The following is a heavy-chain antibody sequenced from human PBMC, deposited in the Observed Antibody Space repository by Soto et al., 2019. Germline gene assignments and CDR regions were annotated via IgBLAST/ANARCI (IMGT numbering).Heavy chain of an antibody. D-gene: IGHD2-2*01. CDR1: GFSFDEYA. V-gene: IGHV3-9*01. CDR3: EKGFCSSTRCLTYSYMDV. Sequence: EVQLVESGGGLVQPGRSLRLSCAASGFSFDEYAMHWVRQASGKGLEWVSGVSWNSGTMGYGDSVRGRFAISRDNAKNSLYLQMNSLTTEDTALYYCEKGFCSSTRCLTYSYMDVWGKGTKVTVSS. J-gene: IGHJ6*03. CDR2: VSWNSGTM.